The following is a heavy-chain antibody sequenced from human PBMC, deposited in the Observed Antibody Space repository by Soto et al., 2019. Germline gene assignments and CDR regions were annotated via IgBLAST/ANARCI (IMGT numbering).Heavy chain of an antibody. CDR3: ARDPIAVAASAFDI. Sequence: GSLRLSCADSGFTFSSYSMNWVRQAPGKGLEWVSSISSSSSYIYYADSVKGRFTISRDNAKNSLYLQMNSLRAEDTAVYYCARDPIAVAASAFDIWRQGTMVTVSS. D-gene: IGHD6-19*01. CDR1: GFTFSSYS. J-gene: IGHJ3*02. CDR2: ISSSSSYI. V-gene: IGHV3-21*01.